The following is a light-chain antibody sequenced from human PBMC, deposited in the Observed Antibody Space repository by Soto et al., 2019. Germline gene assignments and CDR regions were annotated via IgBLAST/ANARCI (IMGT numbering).Light chain of an antibody. CDR1: QSVSSGY. Sequence: EIVLTQSPGTLSLSPGERATLSCRARQSVSSGYLAWYQHKPGQAPRLLIYDASSRATGIPDRFSGSRSGTDFTLTISRLEPEDFAVYYCQQYGSSPAFGGGTKVEIK. J-gene: IGKJ4*01. CDR3: QQYGSSPA. V-gene: IGKV3-20*01. CDR2: DAS.